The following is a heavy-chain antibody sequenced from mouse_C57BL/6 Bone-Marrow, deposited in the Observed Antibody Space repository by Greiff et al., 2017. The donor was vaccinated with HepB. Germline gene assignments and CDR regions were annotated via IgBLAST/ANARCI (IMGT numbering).Heavy chain of an antibody. D-gene: IGHD1-1*01. J-gene: IGHJ2*01. CDR1: GYSFTGYY. CDR2: INPSTGGT. CDR3: ARSLITTVVAKFDY. Sequence: DVQLQESGPELVKPGASVKISCKASGYSFTGYYMNWVKQSPEKSLEWIGEINPSTGGTTYNQKFKAKATLTVDKSSSTAYMQLKSLTSEDSAVYYCARSLITTVVAKFDYWGQGTTLTVSS. V-gene: IGHV1-42*01.